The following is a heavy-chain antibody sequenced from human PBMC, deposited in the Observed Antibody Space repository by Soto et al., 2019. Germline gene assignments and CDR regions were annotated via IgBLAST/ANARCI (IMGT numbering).Heavy chain of an antibody. CDR1: GDSVSNNSAG. CDR3: ARGEQYSGRIFDY. D-gene: IGHD1-26*01. CDR2: TYYRSKWYY. V-gene: IGHV6-1*01. J-gene: IGHJ4*01. Sequence: SQTLSLTFASPGDSVSNNSAGWSWVRQSPSRGLEWLGRTYYRSKWYYEYAVSVRGRITINPDTSKNQYPLQLNSVTPEDTAVYFCARGEQYSGRIFDYWGQGTLVTVSS.